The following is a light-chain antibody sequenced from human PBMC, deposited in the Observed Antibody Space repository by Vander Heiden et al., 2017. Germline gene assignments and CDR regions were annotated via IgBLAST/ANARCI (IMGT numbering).Light chain of an antibody. V-gene: IGKV3-11*01. J-gene: IGKJ5*01. Sequence: VLTQSPATLSLSPADRSTLSCRARQSVSSYLAWYQQKPGQAPRLLIYEASNRATGIPARFSGSGSGTDFTLTISSLEPEDFAVYYCQQRSNWPTFGQGTRLEIK. CDR3: QQRSNWPT. CDR1: QSVSSY. CDR2: EAS.